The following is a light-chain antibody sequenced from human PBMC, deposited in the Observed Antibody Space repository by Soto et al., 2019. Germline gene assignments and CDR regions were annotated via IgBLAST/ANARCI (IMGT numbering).Light chain of an antibody. CDR1: SSDVGGYNY. CDR2: DVS. V-gene: IGLV2-11*01. CDR3: CSYAGSYTFYV. J-gene: IGLJ1*01. Sequence: QSALTQPRSVSGSPGQSVTISCTGTSSDVGGYNYVSWYQQYPGTAPKLMIYDVSMRPSGVPDRFSGSKSCNTASLTISGLQSEEEADYYCCSYAGSYTFYVFGTGTKLTVL.